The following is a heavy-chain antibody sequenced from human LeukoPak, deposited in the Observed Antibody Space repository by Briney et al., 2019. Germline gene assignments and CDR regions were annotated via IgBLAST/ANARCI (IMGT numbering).Heavy chain of an antibody. CDR3: ARRGIVGATLY. CDR2: INHSGST. Sequence: SETLSLTCAVYGGSFSGYYWSWIRQPPGKGLEWIGEINHSGSTNYNPSLKGRVTISVDTSKNQFSLKLSSVTAADTAVYYCARRGIVGATLYWGQGTLVTVSS. J-gene: IGHJ4*02. V-gene: IGHV4-34*01. CDR1: GGSFSGYY. D-gene: IGHD1-26*01.